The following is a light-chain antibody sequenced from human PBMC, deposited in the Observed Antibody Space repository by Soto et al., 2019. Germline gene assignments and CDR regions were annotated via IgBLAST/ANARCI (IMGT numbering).Light chain of an antibody. Sequence: QLVLTQSPSASGTPGQRVTISCSGSRSNIGRNFAYWYQHVPGTAPRLLIQRNKERPSGVPDRFSGSKSGTSVSLAISGLRSDDEATYYCAAWDDTLDAQVFGGGTPLTVL. CDR2: RNK. CDR3: AAWDDTLDAQV. J-gene: IGLJ3*02. CDR1: RSNIGRNF. V-gene: IGLV1-47*01.